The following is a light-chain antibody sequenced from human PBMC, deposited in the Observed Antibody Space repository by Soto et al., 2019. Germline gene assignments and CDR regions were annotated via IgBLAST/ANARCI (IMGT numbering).Light chain of an antibody. Sequence: QSLLTQPASVSGSPGQSITISCTGTSSDVGGYNYVSWYQQHPGKAPKLMIYDVSNRPSGVSNRFSGSKSGNTASLTISGLQAEGEADYYCSSYTSSSTYYVFGTGTKVNVL. CDR2: DVS. V-gene: IGLV2-14*01. CDR1: SSDVGGYNY. J-gene: IGLJ1*01. CDR3: SSYTSSSTYYV.